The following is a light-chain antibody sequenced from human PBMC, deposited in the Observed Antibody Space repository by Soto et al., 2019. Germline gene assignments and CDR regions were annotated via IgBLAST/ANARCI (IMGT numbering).Light chain of an antibody. V-gene: IGKV3-20*01. CDR2: GES. CDR3: QQYGTSPLT. Sequence: MGLTHAPATRPFSPGERATLSARARLRFRSSPLAWYQQKPGQAPRLLIYGESIRATAVPDRFSGSGSGTDFTLTISRLEPEDFAVFYCQQYGTSPLTFGGGTMVEIK. J-gene: IGKJ4*01. CDR1: LRFRSSP.